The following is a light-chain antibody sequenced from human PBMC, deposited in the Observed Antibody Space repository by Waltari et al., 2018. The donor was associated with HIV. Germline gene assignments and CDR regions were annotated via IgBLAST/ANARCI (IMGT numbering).Light chain of an antibody. CDR1: SANIGAGYD. Sequence: QSVLTQPRSVPGAPGQRVTISCTGTSANIGAGYDVHWYQQFPGSVPRLLIYDNTNRPSGVPDRFSGSKSGTSASLAISGRQAEDEADYYCQSYDSSLKVIFGGGTKVTVL. J-gene: IGLJ2*01. CDR3: QSYDSSLKVI. CDR2: DNT. V-gene: IGLV1-40*01.